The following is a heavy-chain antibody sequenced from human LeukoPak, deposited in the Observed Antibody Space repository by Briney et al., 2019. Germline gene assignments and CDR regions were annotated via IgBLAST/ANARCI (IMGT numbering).Heavy chain of an antibody. V-gene: IGHV3-30*02. CDR3: AKDPYSYGSYFDY. D-gene: IGHD5-18*01. J-gene: IGHJ4*02. CDR1: GFTFSGCG. Sequence: GGSLRLSCAASGFTFSGCGMHWVRQAPGKGLEWVAFIWYDGRDKYYADSVKGRFTISRDNSKNTLYLQMNSLRTEDTAIYYCAKDPYSYGSYFDYWGQGTLVTVSS. CDR2: IWYDGRDK.